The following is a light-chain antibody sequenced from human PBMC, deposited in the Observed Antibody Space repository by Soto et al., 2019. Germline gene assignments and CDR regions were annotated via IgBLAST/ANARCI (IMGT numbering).Light chain of an antibody. J-gene: IGKJ3*01. CDR3: QHRSNWPL. Sequence: EIVLTQSPATLSLSPGERATLSCRASQSISSYLAWYQQKPCQAPRLLISDASNRATGIPARFSSSGSGTHFTLTISRLEPEDFAVYYCQHRSNWPLFGPGTKVDIK. CDR2: DAS. V-gene: IGKV3-11*01. CDR1: QSISSY.